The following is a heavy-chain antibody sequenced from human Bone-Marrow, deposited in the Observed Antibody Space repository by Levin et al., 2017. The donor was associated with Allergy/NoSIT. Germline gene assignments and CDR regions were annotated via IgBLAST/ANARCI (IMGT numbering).Heavy chain of an antibody. CDR1: GFTFGSFD. V-gene: IGHV3-48*01. CDR3: TRDGGSGWSLDS. J-gene: IGHJ4*02. D-gene: IGHD6-19*01. CDR2: ISKSSSGL. Sequence: HPGGSLRLSCAASGFTFGSFDMNWVRQAPGKGLEWVSYISKSSSGLYYEESVKGRFTISRDNAKKSLYLQMNSLRVEDTAIYYCTRDGGSGWSLDSWGQGTLVSVSS.